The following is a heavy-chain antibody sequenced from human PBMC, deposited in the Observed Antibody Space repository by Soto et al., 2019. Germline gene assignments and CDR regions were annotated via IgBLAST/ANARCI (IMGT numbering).Heavy chain of an antibody. CDR1: GFTFSSYW. CDR3: ARFYYDSSGSLPSPYYYYYGMDV. J-gene: IGHJ6*02. Sequence: GGALRLSCGASGFTFSSYWMSWVRQAPGKRVEWGANIKEEGSEKNYVDSVKGRFPISRDNAKNSLYLQMNSLRAEDTAVYYCARFYYDSSGSLPSPYYYYYGMDVWGQGTTVTVSS. CDR2: IKEEGSEK. V-gene: IGHV3-7*04. D-gene: IGHD3-22*01.